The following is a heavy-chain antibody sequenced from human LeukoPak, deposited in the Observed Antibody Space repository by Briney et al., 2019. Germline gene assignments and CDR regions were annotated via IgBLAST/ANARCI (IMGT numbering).Heavy chain of an antibody. D-gene: IGHD4-17*01. J-gene: IGHJ4*02. Sequence: GGSLRLSCAASGFTFSSYAMSWVRQAPGKGLERVSAISGSGGSTYYADSVKGRLTISRDNSKNTLYLQMNSLRAEDTAVYYCAKNAGEDYYFDYWGQGTLVTVSS. CDR2: ISGSGGST. CDR3: AKNAGEDYYFDY. V-gene: IGHV3-23*01. CDR1: GFTFSSYA.